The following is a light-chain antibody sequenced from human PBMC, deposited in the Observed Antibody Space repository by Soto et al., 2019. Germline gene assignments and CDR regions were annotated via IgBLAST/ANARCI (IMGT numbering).Light chain of an antibody. CDR1: QAIINY. Sequence: IQLTQAPSSLSASVGDRDTITCRASQAIINYLAWYQQKPGKAPQLLIYGASTLQSGVPSRFSGSGSGTHFTLTVSSLQPEDFATYYCQQLFIYPPTFGPGTNVDI. CDR3: QQLFIYPPT. CDR2: GAS. V-gene: IGKV1-9*01. J-gene: IGKJ3*01.